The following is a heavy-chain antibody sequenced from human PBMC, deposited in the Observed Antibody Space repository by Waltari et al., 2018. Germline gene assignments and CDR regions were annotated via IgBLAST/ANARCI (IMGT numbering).Heavy chain of an antibody. CDR1: GGSFSGYY. CDR3: AGHVGRKNWNDRGMDV. J-gene: IGHJ6*02. CDR2: INHSGST. V-gene: IGHV4-34*01. Sequence: QVQLQQWGAGLLKPSETLSLTCAVYGGSFSGYYWSWIRQPPGKGLEWMGEINHSGSTNDNPSLKSRVTISVDTSKNQFSLKLSSVTAADTAVYYCAGHVGRKNWNDRGMDVWGQGTTVTVSS. D-gene: IGHD1-1*01.